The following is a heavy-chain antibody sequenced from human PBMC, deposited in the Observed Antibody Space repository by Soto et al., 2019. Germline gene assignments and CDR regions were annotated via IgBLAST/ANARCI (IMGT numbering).Heavy chain of an antibody. V-gene: IGHV4-39*07. Sequence: KASETLSLTCTVSGDSISSSSHYWGWIRQPPGKGLEWIGSIYHTGRTYYNTSLKSRVSISVDTSQNQLSLSLTSVTAADTAVYYCVATYQQVGIDFWGQGTLVTVSS. D-gene: IGHD6-13*01. J-gene: IGHJ4*02. CDR2: IYHTGRT. CDR1: GDSISSSSHY. CDR3: VATYQQVGIDF.